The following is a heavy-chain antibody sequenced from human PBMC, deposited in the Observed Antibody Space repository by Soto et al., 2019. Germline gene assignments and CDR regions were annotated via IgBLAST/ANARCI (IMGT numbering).Heavy chain of an antibody. D-gene: IGHD2-21*02. CDR2: ISGGGDTT. V-gene: IGHV3-23*01. Sequence: EVQLLESGGGLVQPGGSLRLSCAASGFTFNNYAMTWVRQAPGKGLEWVSAISGGGDTTSYADSVKGRFTVSRDGSKNTLYLQRISMRAADAARYYCAKGGGGSGGLSPRGDFGGQGTLFTVSS. J-gene: IGHJ4*02. CDR1: GFTFNNYA. CDR3: AKGGGGSGGLSPRGDF.